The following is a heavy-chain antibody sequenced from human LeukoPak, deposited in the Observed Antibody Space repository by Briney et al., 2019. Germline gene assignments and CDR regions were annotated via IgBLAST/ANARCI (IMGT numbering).Heavy chain of an antibody. CDR1: GFTFSSYS. V-gene: IGHV3-48*04. D-gene: IGHD3-10*02. J-gene: IGHJ6*04. Sequence: GGSLRLSCAASGFTFSSYSMNWVRQAPGKGLEWVSYISISGNTIYYADSVKGRFTISRDNAKNSLYLQMNSLRAEDTAVYYCAELGITMIGGVWGKGTTVTISS. CDR2: ISISGNTI. CDR3: AELGITMIGGV.